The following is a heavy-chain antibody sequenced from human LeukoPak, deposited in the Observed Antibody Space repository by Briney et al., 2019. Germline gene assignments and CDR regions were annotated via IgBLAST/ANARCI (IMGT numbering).Heavy chain of an antibody. V-gene: IGHV4-39*01. CDR3: ARLRLGELANFDY. D-gene: IGHD1-26*01. J-gene: IGHJ4*02. CDR1: GGSISSSGYY. Sequence: KPSETLSLTCTVSGGSISSSGYYWGWIRQPPGKGLEWIGSISYSGTTYYNPSLKSRVTISVDTSKNQFSLKLSSVTAADTAVYYCARLRLGELANFDYWGQGTLVTVSS. CDR2: ISYSGTT.